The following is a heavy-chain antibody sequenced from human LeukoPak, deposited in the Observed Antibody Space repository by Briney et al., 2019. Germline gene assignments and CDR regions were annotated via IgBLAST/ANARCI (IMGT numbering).Heavy chain of an antibody. CDR3: ARDSGPPSTYNWFDP. CDR2: IYCSGST. V-gene: IGHV4-39*07. J-gene: IGHJ5*02. D-gene: IGHD5-12*01. CDR1: GGTISSSSYY. Sequence: SETLSLTCTVSGGTISSSSYYWGWIRQPPGKGLEWIGSIYCSGSTYYNPSLKSRVTISVDPSTNQFSLKLSSVTAADTAVYYCARDSGPPSTYNWFDPWGQGTLVTVSS.